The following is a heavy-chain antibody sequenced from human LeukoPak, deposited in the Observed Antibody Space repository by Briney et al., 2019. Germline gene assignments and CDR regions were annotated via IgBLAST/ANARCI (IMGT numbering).Heavy chain of an antibody. CDR2: INPGDGST. J-gene: IGHJ1*01. V-gene: IGHV1-46*01. Sequence: ASVKVSCKASGYTFTSYYMHWVRQAPGQGLEWMGIINPGDGSTSYTQKFQGRVTMTRDTSTSTVFLDLSSLRSEDTAVYYCATAPYSSGPFQHWGQGTLVTVSS. D-gene: IGHD3-22*01. CDR3: ATAPYSSGPFQH. CDR1: GYTFTSYY.